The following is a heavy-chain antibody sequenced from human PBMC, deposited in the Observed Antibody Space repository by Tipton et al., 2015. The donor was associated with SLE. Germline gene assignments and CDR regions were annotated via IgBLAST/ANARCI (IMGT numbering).Heavy chain of an antibody. V-gene: IGHV4-39*07. CDR3: ARPEGIAARRWAFDI. CDR1: GDSISSSGYY. Sequence: TLSLTCTVSGDSISSSGYYWVWIRQPPGKGLEWVGSIYDNGNTYYNPSLKSRVTMSMDMSKNQLSLKLSSVTAADTAVYYCARPEGIAARRWAFDIWGQGTMVTVSS. D-gene: IGHD6-6*01. CDR2: IYDNGNT. J-gene: IGHJ3*02.